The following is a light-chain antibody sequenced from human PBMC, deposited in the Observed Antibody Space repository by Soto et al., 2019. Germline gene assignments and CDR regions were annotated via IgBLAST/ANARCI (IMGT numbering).Light chain of an antibody. CDR3: SPHKTPKTRF. CDR1: SSDVGAYNY. Sequence: QSALTQPASVSGSPGQSITISCTGTSSDVGAYNYVSWYQQHPGKAPKLIIYEVSNRPSGVSWRFSGSKSGNTASLTISGLHWEDGADYNCSPHKTPKTRFFETGTKPTAL. CDR2: EVS. J-gene: IGLJ1*01. V-gene: IGLV2-14*01.